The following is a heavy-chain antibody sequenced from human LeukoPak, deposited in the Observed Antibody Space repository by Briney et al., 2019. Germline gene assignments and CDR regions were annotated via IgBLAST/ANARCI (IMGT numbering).Heavy chain of an antibody. J-gene: IGHJ3*02. V-gene: IGHV4-34*01. CDR1: GGSFSGYY. CDR2: INHSGST. CDR3: ARSLVGATSAFDI. D-gene: IGHD1-26*01. Sequence: SETLSLTCAVYGGSFSGYYWSWIRQPPGKGLEWIGEINHSGSTNYNPSLKSRVTISVDTSKNQFSLKLSSVTAADTAVHYCARSLVGATSAFDIWGQGTMVTVSS.